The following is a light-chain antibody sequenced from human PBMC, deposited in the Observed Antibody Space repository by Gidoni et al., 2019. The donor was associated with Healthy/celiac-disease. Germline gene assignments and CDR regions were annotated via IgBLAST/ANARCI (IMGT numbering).Light chain of an antibody. V-gene: IGLV2-23*01. Sequence: QSALTQPASVSGSPGQSITISCTGTSSDVGSYNLVSWYQQHPGKSPKLMIYEGSKRPSGVANRFSGYKSGNTASLTISGLQAEDEADYYCCSYAGSSCGFGTGTKVTVL. J-gene: IGLJ1*01. CDR3: CSYAGSSCG. CDR1: SSDVGSYNL. CDR2: EGS.